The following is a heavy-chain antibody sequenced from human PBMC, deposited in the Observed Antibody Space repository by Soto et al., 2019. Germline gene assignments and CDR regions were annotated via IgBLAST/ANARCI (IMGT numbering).Heavy chain of an antibody. D-gene: IGHD3-3*01. CDR1: GFTFNSYS. CDR2: INGGGGST. J-gene: IGHJ4*02. V-gene: IGHV3-23*01. CDR3: ANVPEYNFWSGYHYYFDY. Sequence: GGSLRLSCAASGFTFNSYSMNWVRQAPGKGLEWVSAINGGGGSTFYADSVKGRFTISRDNSKNTLYLQMHSLRADDTAVYYCANVPEYNFWSGYHYYFDYWGQGTLVTFSS.